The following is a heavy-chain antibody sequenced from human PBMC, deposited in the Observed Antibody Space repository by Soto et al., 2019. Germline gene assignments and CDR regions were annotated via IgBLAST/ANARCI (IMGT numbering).Heavy chain of an antibody. Sequence: XPVKVTSNASGYPLTGYYMHLVRQAPGHGLEWMGWISPDSGGTNYAQKFQGRVTMTRDTSISTAYMELRWLTSDDTAVYYCARPSRTGYDYHSYEFWGQGTLVSVSS. CDR2: ISPDSGGT. CDR1: GYPLTGYY. J-gene: IGHJ4*02. V-gene: IGHV1-2*02. CDR3: ARPSRTGYDYHSYEF. D-gene: IGHD5-12*01.